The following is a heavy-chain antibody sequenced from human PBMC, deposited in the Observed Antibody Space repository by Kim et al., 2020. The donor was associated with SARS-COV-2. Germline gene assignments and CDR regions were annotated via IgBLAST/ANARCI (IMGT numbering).Heavy chain of an antibody. J-gene: IGHJ4*02. Sequence: GGSLRLSCAASGFTFSSYSMNWVRQAPGKGLEWVSSISSSSSYIYYADSVKGRFTISRDNAKNSLYLQMNSLRAEDTAVYYCAREGWASSWYDYWGQGTLVTVSS. V-gene: IGHV3-21*01. D-gene: IGHD6-13*01. CDR2: ISSSSSYI. CDR1: GFTFSSYS. CDR3: AREGWASSWYDY.